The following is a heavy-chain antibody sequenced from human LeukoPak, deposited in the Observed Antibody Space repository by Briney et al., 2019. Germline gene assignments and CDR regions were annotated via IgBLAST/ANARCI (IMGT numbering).Heavy chain of an antibody. Sequence: PSETLSLTCGVSVGSFKHVYWSWISQSPGKGLEGIENVHQSGRTDYNPALQSRVTISVDTPKNQCSLRLNSVTAADPAVDYLGRTSSPLKAHFDYWGRGTLVTVSS. CDR2: VHQSGRT. CDR3: GRTSSPLKAHFDY. D-gene: IGHD2-15*01. J-gene: IGHJ4*02. V-gene: IGHV4-34*01. CDR1: VGSFKHVY.